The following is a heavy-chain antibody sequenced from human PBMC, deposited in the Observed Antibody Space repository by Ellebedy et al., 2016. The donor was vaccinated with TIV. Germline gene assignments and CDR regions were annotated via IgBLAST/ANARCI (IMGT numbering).Heavy chain of an antibody. CDR3: ARMDGFIWGSYPLDT. CDR1: RGSVSGYS. Sequence: MPSETLSLTCAVQRGSVSGYSWNWIRQPPGRGLEWIGEISSSGSTSYNPSLKSRVTISIDTSKSHFSLNLSSATAADTAMYYCARMDGFIWGSYPLDTWGQGTLVTVSS. J-gene: IGHJ5*02. V-gene: IGHV4-34*01. D-gene: IGHD3-16*01. CDR2: ISSSGST.